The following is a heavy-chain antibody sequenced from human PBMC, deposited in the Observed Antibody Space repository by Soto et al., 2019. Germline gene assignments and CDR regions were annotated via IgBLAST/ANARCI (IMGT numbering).Heavy chain of an antibody. CDR2: ISGSGGST. J-gene: IGHJ6*03. CDR3: AKDSAYYDFWSGYYSLYYMDV. D-gene: IGHD3-3*01. Sequence: GGSLRLSCAASGFTFSSYAMSWVRQAPGKGLEWVSAISGSGGSTYYADSVKGRFTISRDNSKNTLYLQMNSLRAEDTAVYYCAKDSAYYDFWSGYYSLYYMDVWGKGTKVTVSS. CDR1: GFTFSSYA. V-gene: IGHV3-23*01.